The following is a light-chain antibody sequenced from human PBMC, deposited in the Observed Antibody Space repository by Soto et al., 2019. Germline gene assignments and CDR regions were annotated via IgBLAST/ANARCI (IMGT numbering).Light chain of an antibody. CDR3: QQRSNWPFT. CDR2: DAS. V-gene: IGKV3-11*01. J-gene: IGKJ3*01. Sequence: TQSPATLPVSPGASASLSCRASQSVNINLAWYQQKPGQAPRLLIYDASNRATGIPARFSGSGSGTDFTLTISSLEPEDFAVYYCQQRSNWPFTSGPGTKVDIK. CDR1: QSVNIN.